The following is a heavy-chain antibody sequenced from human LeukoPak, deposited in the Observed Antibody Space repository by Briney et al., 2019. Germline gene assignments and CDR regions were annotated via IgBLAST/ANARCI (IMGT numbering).Heavy chain of an antibody. CDR2: ISYDGSNK. Sequence: GGSLRLSCAASGFTFSSYTIHWVRQAPGKGLEWVAVISYDGSNKYYADSVKGRFTISRDNSKNTLYLQMNSLRAEDTAVYYCARDLCTTGLCLGGYFDYWGQGTLVTVSS. J-gene: IGHJ4*02. V-gene: IGHV3-30-3*01. CDR1: GFTFSSYT. CDR3: ARDLCTTGLCLGGYFDY. D-gene: IGHD3-16*01.